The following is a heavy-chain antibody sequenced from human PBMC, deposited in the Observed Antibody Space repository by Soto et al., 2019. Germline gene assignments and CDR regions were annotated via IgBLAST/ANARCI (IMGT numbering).Heavy chain of an antibody. CDR2: IIPILGIA. V-gene: IGHV1-69*02. D-gene: IGHD3-3*01. CDR3: ARGTYDFWSGLTTYYYYMDV. CDR1: GGTFSSYT. J-gene: IGHJ6*03. Sequence: QVQLVQSRAEVKKPGSSVKVSCKASGGTFSSYTISWVRQAPGQGLEWMGRIIPILGIANYAQKFQGRVTITADKSTSTAYMELSSLRSEDTAVYYCARGTYDFWSGLTTYYYYMDVWGKGTTVTVSS.